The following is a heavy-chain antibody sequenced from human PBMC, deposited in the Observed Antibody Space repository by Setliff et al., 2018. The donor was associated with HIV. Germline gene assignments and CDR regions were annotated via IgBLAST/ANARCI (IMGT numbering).Heavy chain of an antibody. Sequence: GGSLRLSCTASGFAFNTYTMNWVRQAPGKGLEWVSSISSSSSFIYYADSVRGRFTVSRDNAKNSLYLQMISLRAEDTALYYCAKDFHDCGDASWFDPWGQGTLVTVSS. CDR1: GFAFNTYT. J-gene: IGHJ5*02. CDR2: ISSSSSFI. CDR3: AKDFHDCGDASWFDP. V-gene: IGHV3-21*01. D-gene: IGHD4-17*01.